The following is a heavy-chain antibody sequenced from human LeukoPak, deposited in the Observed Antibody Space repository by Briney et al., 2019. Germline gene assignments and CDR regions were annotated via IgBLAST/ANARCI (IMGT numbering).Heavy chain of an antibody. J-gene: IGHJ4*02. CDR1: GFRFSNYW. V-gene: IGHV3-74*01. CDR2: MNSDGSAT. CDR3: AKGPNYFDS. Sequence: GGSLRLSCAASGFRFSNYWMHWVRQAPGKGLVWVTRMNSDGSATYYADSVQGRFTISRDNAKNTLYLQMNSLRAEDTAMYFCAKGPNYFDSWGQGTLVTVSS.